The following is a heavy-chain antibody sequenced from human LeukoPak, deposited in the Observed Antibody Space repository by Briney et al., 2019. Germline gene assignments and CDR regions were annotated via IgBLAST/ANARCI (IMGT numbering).Heavy chain of an antibody. CDR1: GFTFSGYA. J-gene: IGHJ4*02. CDR2: ISGSGGSI. D-gene: IGHD3-22*01. CDR3: AKYDSSGYYSGFDY. Sequence: GGSLRLSCAASGFTFSGYAMSWVRQAPGKGLEWVSAISGSGGSIYYADSVKGRFTISRDNSKNTLFLQMNSLRAEDTAVYYCAKYDSSGYYSGFDYWGQGTLVTVSS. V-gene: IGHV3-23*01.